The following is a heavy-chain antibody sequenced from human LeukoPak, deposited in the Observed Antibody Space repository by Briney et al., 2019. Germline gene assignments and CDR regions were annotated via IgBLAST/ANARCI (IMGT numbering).Heavy chain of an antibody. Sequence: GESLKISCHSSGYXFTRYWICWVRQMPGKGLEWMGRIDPSDSYTNYSPSFQGHVTISADKSISTAYLQWSSLKASDTAMYYCARRRYYYDSSGYTTQFDYWGQGTLVTVSS. D-gene: IGHD3-22*01. V-gene: IGHV5-10-1*01. CDR3: ARRRYYYDSSGYTTQFDY. CDR1: GYXFTRYW. CDR2: IDPSDSYT. J-gene: IGHJ4*02.